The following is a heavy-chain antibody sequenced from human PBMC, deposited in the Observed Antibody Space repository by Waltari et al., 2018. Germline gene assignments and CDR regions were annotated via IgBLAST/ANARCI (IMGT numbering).Heavy chain of an antibody. CDR1: GYTFTSYG. CDR3: ARLPAAYYYYMDV. V-gene: IGHV1-18*01. CDR2: NSAYNGNT. D-gene: IGHD2-15*01. J-gene: IGHJ6*03. Sequence: QVQLVQSGAEVKKPGASVKVSCKASGYTFTSYGISWVRQAPGQGLEWMGWNSAYNGNTNYAQKLQGRVNMTTDTSTSTAYMELSSVTSDDTAVHYCARLPAAYYYYMDVWGKGTTVTVSS.